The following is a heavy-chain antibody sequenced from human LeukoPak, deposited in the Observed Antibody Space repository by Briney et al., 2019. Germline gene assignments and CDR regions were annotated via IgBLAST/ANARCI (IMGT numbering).Heavy chain of an antibody. J-gene: IGHJ4*02. CDR3: ASNGYCSGGSCAFDY. V-gene: IGHV1-69*13. D-gene: IGHD2-15*01. CDR1: GGTFSSYA. Sequence: ASVKVSCKASGGTFSSYAISWARQAPGQGLEWMGGIIPIFGTANYAQKFQGRVTITADESTSTAYMELSSLRSEDTAVYYCASNGYCSGGSCAFDYWGQGTLVTVSS. CDR2: IIPIFGTA.